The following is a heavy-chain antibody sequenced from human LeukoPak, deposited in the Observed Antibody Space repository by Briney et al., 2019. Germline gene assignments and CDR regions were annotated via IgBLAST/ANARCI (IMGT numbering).Heavy chain of an antibody. J-gene: IGHJ4*02. CDR1: GFTFSSYA. V-gene: IGHV3-30*14. CDR3: ARAADYDYDLYYFDY. Sequence: GRSLRLSCAASGFTFSSYAMHWVRQAPGKGLEWVAVISYDGSNKYYADSVKGRFTISRDNSKNTLYLQMNSLRAEDTAVYYCARAADYDYDLYYFDYWGQGTLVTVSS. D-gene: IGHD3-16*01. CDR2: ISYDGSNK.